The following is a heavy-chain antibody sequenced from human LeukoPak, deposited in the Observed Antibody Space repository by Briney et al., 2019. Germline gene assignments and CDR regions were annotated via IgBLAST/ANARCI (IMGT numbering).Heavy chain of an antibody. CDR2: INHSGIT. CDR1: GGSFSDYY. V-gene: IGHV4-34*01. CDR3: ARGRLYDYVWRTNRYSGTYFDS. J-gene: IGHJ4*02. D-gene: IGHD3-16*02. Sequence: PSETLSLTCSVSGGSFSDYYWSWVRQPPGKGLEGIGDINHSGITNNNPSLMSRVTISVDSSQQHFSLKLHSVTAADTAVYYCARGRLYDYVWRTNRYSGTYFDSWGQGSLVTVSS.